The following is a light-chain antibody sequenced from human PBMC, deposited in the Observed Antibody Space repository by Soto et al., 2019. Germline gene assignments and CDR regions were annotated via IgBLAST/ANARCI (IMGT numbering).Light chain of an antibody. J-gene: IGKJ4*01. CDR2: GAS. Sequence: EIVLTQSPGTLSLSPGERATLSCRASQSFNSIYLAWYQQKPGQAPRLLIYGASSRATGIPDRFSGSGSGTDFTLTISRLEPEDFAVYYCHQYDNWPRATFGGGTKVEIK. CDR1: QSFNSIY. V-gene: IGKV3-20*01. CDR3: HQYDNWPRAT.